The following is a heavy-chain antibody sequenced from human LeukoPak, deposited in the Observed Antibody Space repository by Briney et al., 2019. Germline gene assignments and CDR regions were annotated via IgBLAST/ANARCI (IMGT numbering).Heavy chain of an antibody. CDR3: ASSVSSSWFRDYYYYGMDV. CDR1: GYTFTSYG. CDR2: ISAYNGNT. Sequence: ASVKVSCKASGYTFTSYGISWVRQAPGQGLEWMGWISAYNGNTNYAQKLQGRVTMTTDTSTSTAYMELRSLRSDDTAVYYCASSVSSSWFRDYYYYGMDVWGQGTTVTVSS. J-gene: IGHJ6*02. V-gene: IGHV1-18*01. D-gene: IGHD6-13*01.